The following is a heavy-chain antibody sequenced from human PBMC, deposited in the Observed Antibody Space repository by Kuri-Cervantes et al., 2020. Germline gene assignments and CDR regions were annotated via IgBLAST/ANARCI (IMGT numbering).Heavy chain of an antibody. J-gene: IGHJ3*02. CDR1: GFTFSSYW. D-gene: IGHD2-15*01. Sequence: ETLSLTCAASGFTFSSYWMSWVRQAPGKGLEWVANIKQDGSEKYYVDSVKGRFTISRDNAKNSLYVQMNSLRAEDTAVYYCARDYYCSGGSCYFDAFDIWGQGTMVTVSS. CDR3: ARDYYCSGGSCYFDAFDI. V-gene: IGHV3-7*01. CDR2: IKQDGSEK.